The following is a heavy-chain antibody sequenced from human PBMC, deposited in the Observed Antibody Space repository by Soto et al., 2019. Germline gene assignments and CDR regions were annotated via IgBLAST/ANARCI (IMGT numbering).Heavy chain of an antibody. J-gene: IGHJ5*02. CDR3: ATLPGYSESSGYFDL. CDR2: ISAYNGNT. V-gene: IGHV1-18*04. D-gene: IGHD3-22*01. Sequence: GSSVKVSCKASGYTFTSYGISWVRQAPGQGLEWMGWISAYNGNTNYAQKLQGRVTMTTDTSTSTAYMELRSLRSEDTAVYYCATLPGYSESSGYFDLWCQGTLLPVA. CDR1: GYTFTSYG.